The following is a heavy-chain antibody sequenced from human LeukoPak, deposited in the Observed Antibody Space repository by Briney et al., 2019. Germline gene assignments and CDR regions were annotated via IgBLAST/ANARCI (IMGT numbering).Heavy chain of an antibody. CDR1: GYTFTSYG. V-gene: IGHV1-18*01. Sequence: ASVKVSCKASGYTFTSYGISWVRQAPGRGLERMGWISAYNGNTNYAQKLQGRVTMTTDTSTSTAYMELRSLRSDDTAVYYCARDRGVVVPAATLDYWGQGTLVTVSS. CDR3: ARDRGVVVPAATLDY. J-gene: IGHJ4*02. CDR2: ISAYNGNT. D-gene: IGHD2-2*01.